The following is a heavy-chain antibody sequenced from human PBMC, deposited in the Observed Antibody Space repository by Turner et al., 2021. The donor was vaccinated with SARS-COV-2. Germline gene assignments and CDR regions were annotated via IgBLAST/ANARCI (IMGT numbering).Heavy chain of an antibody. V-gene: IGHV1-69-2*01. CDR3: ANLVSRYQFDY. D-gene: IGHD2-2*01. CDR1: GYSLTDSS. J-gene: IGHJ4*02. Sequence: VLLVQSAAAVKKPAASVEISCKISGYSLTDSSTHCVQQAPGQGLEWMGMIHPADGETKFLGRFQDSADISADTSIETVYIELRSQTSGDTGMCYCANLVSRYQFDYWGPGTLVTVSS. CDR2: IHPADGET.